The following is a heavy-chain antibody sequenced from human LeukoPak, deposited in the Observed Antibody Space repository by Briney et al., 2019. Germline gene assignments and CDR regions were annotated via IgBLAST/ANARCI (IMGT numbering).Heavy chain of an antibody. V-gene: IGHV5-51*01. J-gene: IGHJ6*01. CDR3: ARLLRGIAAAGPYYYGMDV. CDR1: GYFFTSYW. Sequence: GESLNISCKGSGYFFTSYWIGWVRQMPGKGLEWMGIIHSGDSDSRYSPSFQGHVTISANKSISTAYLQWSSLKASDTAIYYCARLLRGIAAAGPYYYGMDVWGQGTTVTVSS. CDR2: IHSGDSDS. D-gene: IGHD6-13*01.